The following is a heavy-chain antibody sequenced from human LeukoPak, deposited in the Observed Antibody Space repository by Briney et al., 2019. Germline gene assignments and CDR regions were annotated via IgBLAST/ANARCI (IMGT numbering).Heavy chain of an antibody. CDR3: ARDLELPGPGDY. D-gene: IGHD3-10*01. V-gene: IGHV3-30*02. J-gene: IGHJ4*02. CDR2: IRYDGSNK. Sequence: GGSLRLSCAASGFTFSSYGMHWVRQAPGKGLEWVAFIRYDGSNKYYADSVKGRFTISRDNSKNTLNLQMNSLRAEDTAVYYCARDLELPGPGDYWGQGTLVTVSS. CDR1: GFTFSSYG.